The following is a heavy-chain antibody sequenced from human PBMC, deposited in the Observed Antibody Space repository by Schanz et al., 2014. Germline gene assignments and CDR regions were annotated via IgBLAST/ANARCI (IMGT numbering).Heavy chain of an antibody. D-gene: IGHD3-10*01. CDR3: ARVHIAAYHYNSPGAFDI. V-gene: IGHV1-18*01. J-gene: IGHJ3*02. Sequence: QLMQSGSEVRKPGASVKVSCKASGYIFGSHGMTWVRQAPGQGPELMGWINAHTGNTQYAQKFQGRVNLTRDTVTTTVHLELTTRRTDDTAIYYCARVHIAAYHYNSPGAFDIWGQGTRVTVSS. CDR1: GYIFGSHG. CDR2: INAHTGNT.